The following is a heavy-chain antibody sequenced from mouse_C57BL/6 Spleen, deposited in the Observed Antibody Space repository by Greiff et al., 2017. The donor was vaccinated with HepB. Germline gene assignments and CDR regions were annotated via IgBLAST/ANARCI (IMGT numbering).Heavy chain of an antibody. CDR1: GYTFTSYW. J-gene: IGHJ4*01. Sequence: QVQLQQPGAELVRPGSSVKLSCKASGYTFTSYWMDWVKQRPGQGLEWIGNIYPSDSETHYNQKFKDKATLTVDKSSSTAYMQLSSLTSEDSAVYYCARRGYYYGPSFYAMDYWGQGTSVTVSS. CDR3: ARRGYYYGPSFYAMDY. D-gene: IGHD1-1*01. CDR2: IYPSDSET. V-gene: IGHV1-61*01.